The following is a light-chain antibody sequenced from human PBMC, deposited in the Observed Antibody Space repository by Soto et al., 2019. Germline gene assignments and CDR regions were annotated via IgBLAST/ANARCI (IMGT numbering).Light chain of an antibody. V-gene: IGLV2-14*01. Sequence: QSALTQPASVSGSPGQSITISCTGTSSDVGAYNYVSWYQQHPGKAPKLMIYDVSNRHSGVSNRFSGSKSGNTASLTISGRQAEDEDDYYCSSYTSSSTLVFGGGTKLTVL. J-gene: IGLJ2*01. CDR1: SSDVGAYNY. CDR2: DVS. CDR3: SSYTSSSTLV.